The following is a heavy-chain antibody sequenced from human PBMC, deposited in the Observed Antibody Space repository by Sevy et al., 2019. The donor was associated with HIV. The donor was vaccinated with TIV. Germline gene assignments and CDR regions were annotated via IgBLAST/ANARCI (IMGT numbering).Heavy chain of an antibody. D-gene: IGHD6-13*01. J-gene: IGHJ6*03. CDR2: IKQDGSEK. V-gene: IGHV3-7*03. CDR1: GFTFSSYW. CDR3: ARRGPAGYSSSRYMSYYYYMDV. Sequence: GGSLRLSCAASGFTFSSYWMSWVRQAPGKGLEWVANIKQDGSEKYYVDSVKGRFTISRDNAKNSLYLQMNSLRAEDTAVYYCARRGPAGYSSSRYMSYYYYMDVWGKGTTVTVSS.